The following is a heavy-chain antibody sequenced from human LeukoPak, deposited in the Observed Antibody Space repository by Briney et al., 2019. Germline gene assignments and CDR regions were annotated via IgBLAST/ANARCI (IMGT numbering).Heavy chain of an antibody. CDR2: IYTSGST. CDR3: ARGRIQLGYYYMDV. Sequence: SETLSLTCTVSGGSISSYYWSWIRQPAGKGLEWIGRIYTSGSTNYNPSLKSRVTMSVDTSKNQFSLKLSSVTAADTAVYYCARGRIQLGYYYMDVWGKGTTVTVSS. D-gene: IGHD5-18*01. CDR1: GGSISSYY. V-gene: IGHV4-4*07. J-gene: IGHJ6*03.